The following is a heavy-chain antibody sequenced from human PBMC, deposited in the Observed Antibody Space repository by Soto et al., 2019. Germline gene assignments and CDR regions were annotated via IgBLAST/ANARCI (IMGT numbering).Heavy chain of an antibody. J-gene: IGHJ3*02. V-gene: IGHV4-4*07. CDR1: GGSISSYY. D-gene: IGHD3-3*01. CDR3: AGGDHDFWSGYWQVAFDI. CDR2: IYTSGST. Sequence: SETLSLTCTVSGGSISSYYWSWIRQPAGKGLEWTGRIYTSGSTNYNPSLKSRVTMSVDTSKNQFSLKLSSVTAADTAVYYCAGGDHDFWSGYWQVAFDIWGQGTMVTVSS.